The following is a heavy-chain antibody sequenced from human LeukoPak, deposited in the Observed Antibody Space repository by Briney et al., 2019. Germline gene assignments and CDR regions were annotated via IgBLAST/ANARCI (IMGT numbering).Heavy chain of an antibody. Sequence: ASVKVSCKASGYTFTSYDINWVRQATGQGLEWMGWMNPNSGNTGYAQKFQGRVTITRNTSISTAYMELSSLRSEDTAVYYCARVGARYCSGGSCYLYRRFDPWGQGTLVTVSS. V-gene: IGHV1-8*03. CDR1: GYTFTSYD. J-gene: IGHJ5*02. CDR2: MNPNSGNT. CDR3: ARVGARYCSGGSCYLYRRFDP. D-gene: IGHD2-15*01.